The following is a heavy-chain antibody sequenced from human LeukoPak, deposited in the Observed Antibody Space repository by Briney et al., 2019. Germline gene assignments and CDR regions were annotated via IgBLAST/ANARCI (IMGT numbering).Heavy chain of an antibody. Sequence: SETLSLTCAVYGGSFSGYYWSWIRQPPGKGLEWIGEINHSGSTNYNPSLKSRVTISVDTSKSQFSLKLSSVTAADTAVYYCARTYYGPGRPFDYWGQGTLVTVSS. CDR3: ARTYYGPGRPFDY. V-gene: IGHV4-34*01. D-gene: IGHD3-10*01. CDR1: GGSFSGYY. J-gene: IGHJ4*02. CDR2: INHSGST.